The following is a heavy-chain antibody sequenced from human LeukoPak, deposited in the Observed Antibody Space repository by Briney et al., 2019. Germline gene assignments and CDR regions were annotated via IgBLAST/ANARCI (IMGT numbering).Heavy chain of an antibody. CDR3: ARGNWWVGAAQYCDY. CDR2: IKQDGSDK. J-gene: IGHJ4*02. D-gene: IGHD2-8*02. Sequence: PGGSLRLSCAASGFSFSSYWMNWVRQAPGKGLEWVANIKQDGSDKCYVESVKGRFTISKDNAKNSLYLQMDSLRAEDTAVYFCARGNWWVGAAQYCDYWGRGTLVTVSS. CDR1: GFSFSSYW. V-gene: IGHV3-7*01.